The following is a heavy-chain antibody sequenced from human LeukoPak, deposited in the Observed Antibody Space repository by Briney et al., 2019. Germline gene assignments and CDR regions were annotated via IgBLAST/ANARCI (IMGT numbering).Heavy chain of an antibody. D-gene: IGHD3-3*01. V-gene: IGHV4-39*01. CDR1: GGSISSSSYS. J-gene: IGHJ5*02. Sequence: SETLSLTCTVSGGSISSSSYSWGWIRQPPGQGLEWIGSIYYSGSTYYNPSLKSRVTISVDTSKNQFSLKLSSVTAADTAVYYCARHVHSITIFGVVIKSWFDPWGQGTLVTVSS. CDR3: ARHVHSITIFGVVIKSWFDP. CDR2: IYYSGST.